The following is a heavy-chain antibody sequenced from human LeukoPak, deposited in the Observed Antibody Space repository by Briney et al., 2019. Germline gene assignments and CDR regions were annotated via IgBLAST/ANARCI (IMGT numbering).Heavy chain of an antibody. CDR2: IRYDGSNK. J-gene: IGHJ4*02. V-gene: IGHV3-30*02. Sequence: PGGSLRLSCAASGFTFSSYGMHWVRQAPGKGLEWVAFIRYDGSNKYYADSVKGRFTISRDNSKNTLYLQMNSLRAEDTAVYYCAKDGDGPGPAAAVSSCDYWGQGTLVTVSS. D-gene: IGHD6-13*01. CDR3: AKDGDGPGPAAAVSSCDY. CDR1: GFTFSSYG.